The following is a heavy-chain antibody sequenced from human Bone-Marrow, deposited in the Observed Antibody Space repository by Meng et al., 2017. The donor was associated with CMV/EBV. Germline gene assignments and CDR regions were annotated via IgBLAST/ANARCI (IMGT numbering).Heavy chain of an antibody. D-gene: IGHD4-17*01. Sequence: SAKVSCKASGGTLSSYAISWVRQAPGQGLEWMGGIIPILGIANYAQKFQGRVTITADKSTSTAYMELSSLRSEDTAVYYCARRGDYGDLYGMDVWGHGTTVTVSS. CDR3: ARRGDYGDLYGMDV. CDR1: GGTLSSYA. V-gene: IGHV1-69*10. CDR2: IIPILGIA. J-gene: IGHJ6*02.